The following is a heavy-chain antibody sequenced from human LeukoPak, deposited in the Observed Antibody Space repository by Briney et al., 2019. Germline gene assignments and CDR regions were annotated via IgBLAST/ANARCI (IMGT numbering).Heavy chain of an antibody. J-gene: IGHJ5*02. V-gene: IGHV3-23*01. Sequence: GGSLRLSCAASGFTFPSYGMSWVRQAPGKGLEWVSTVSNTGRTTYYAESVKGRFTISRDNSQNTLYLQTNSLRAEDTAIYFCAKGLHSSSWYLGFDPWGQGTLVTVSS. CDR3: AKGLHSSSWYLGFDP. CDR2: VSNTGRTT. CDR1: GFTFPSYG. D-gene: IGHD6-13*01.